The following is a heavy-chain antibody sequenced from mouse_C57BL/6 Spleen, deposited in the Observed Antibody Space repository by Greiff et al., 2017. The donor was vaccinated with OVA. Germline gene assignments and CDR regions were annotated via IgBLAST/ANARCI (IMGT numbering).Heavy chain of an antibody. D-gene: IGHD2-5*01. CDR3: VRERRGPGIVTQGSGAQAMDY. V-gene: IGHV10-3*01. CDR2: IRSKSSNYAT. J-gene: IGHJ4*01. CDR1: GFTFNTYA. Sequence: EVKLVESGGGLVQPKGSLKLSCAASGFTFNTYAMHWVRQAPGKGLEWVARIRSKSSNYATYYADSVKDRFTISRDDSQSMLYLQMNNLKTEDTAMYYCVRERRGPGIVTQGSGAQAMDYWGQGTSVTVSS.